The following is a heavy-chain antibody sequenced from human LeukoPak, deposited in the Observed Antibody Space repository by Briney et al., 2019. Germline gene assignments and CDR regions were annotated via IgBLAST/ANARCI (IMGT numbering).Heavy chain of an antibody. CDR1: GGTFSSYA. D-gene: IGHD3-22*01. CDR2: IIPIFGTA. CDR3: ARALTYYYDSSGYYFDY. V-gene: IGHV1-69*01. J-gene: IGHJ4*02. Sequence: SVEVSCKASGGTFSSYAISWVRQAPGQGLEWMGGIIPIFGTANYAQKFQGRVTITADESTSTAYMELSSLRSEDTAVYYCARALTYYYDSSGYYFDYWGQGTLVTVSS.